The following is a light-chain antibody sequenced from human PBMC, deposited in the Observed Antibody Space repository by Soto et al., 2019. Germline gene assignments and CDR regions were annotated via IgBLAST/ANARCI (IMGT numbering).Light chain of an antibody. Sequence: DIQMTQSPSSLSVSVVDRVTITCRASQSISSYLNWYQQKPGKAPKLLIYAASSLQSGVPSRFSGSGSGTDFTLTISSLQPEDFATYYCQQSYSTLITFGQGTRLEIK. V-gene: IGKV1-39*01. CDR1: QSISSY. CDR3: QQSYSTLIT. CDR2: AAS. J-gene: IGKJ5*01.